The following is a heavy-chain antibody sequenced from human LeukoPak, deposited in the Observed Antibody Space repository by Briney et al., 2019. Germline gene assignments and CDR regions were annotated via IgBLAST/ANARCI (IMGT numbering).Heavy chain of an antibody. J-gene: IGHJ1*01. CDR2: INRDGSST. Sequence: PGGPLRLSCAASGVIFSNYWMHWVRQAPGKGLVWVSRINRDGSSTSYADSVKGRFTISRDNAKNSLYLQMDRLRAEDTALYYCVRGITMFQFWGQGTLVTVSS. CDR3: VRGITMFQF. CDR1: GVIFSNYW. V-gene: IGHV3-74*01. D-gene: IGHD3-10*02.